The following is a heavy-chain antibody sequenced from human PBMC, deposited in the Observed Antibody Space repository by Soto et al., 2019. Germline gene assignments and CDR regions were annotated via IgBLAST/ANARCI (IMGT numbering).Heavy chain of an antibody. CDR3: AKEGGYYGSGSYSVGENYYGMDV. D-gene: IGHD3-10*01. CDR1: GFTFSSYG. V-gene: IGHV3-30*18. J-gene: IGHJ6*02. CDR2: ISYDGSNK. Sequence: QVQLVESGGGVVQPGRSLRLSCAASGFTFSSYGMHWVRQAPGKGLEWVAVISYDGSNKYYADSVKGRFTISRDNSKNTLYLQMNSVRAEDTVVYYCAKEGGYYGSGSYSVGENYYGMDVWGQGTTVTVSS.